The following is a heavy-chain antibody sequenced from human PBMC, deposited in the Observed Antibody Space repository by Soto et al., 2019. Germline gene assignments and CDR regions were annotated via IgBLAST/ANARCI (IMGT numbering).Heavy chain of an antibody. Sequence: QVQLQQWGAGLLKPSETLSLTCAVYGGSFSGYYWSWIRQPPGKGLEWIGEINHSGSTNYNPSLTSRVTISVDTSKNQFSLKLSSVTAADTAVYYCARVYCSSTSCSFYDYWGQGTLVTVSS. J-gene: IGHJ4*02. CDR1: GGSFSGYY. D-gene: IGHD2-2*01. V-gene: IGHV4-34*01. CDR3: ARVYCSSTSCSFYDY. CDR2: INHSGST.